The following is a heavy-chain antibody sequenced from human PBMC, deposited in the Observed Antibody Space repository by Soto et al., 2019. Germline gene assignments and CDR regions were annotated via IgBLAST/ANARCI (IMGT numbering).Heavy chain of an antibody. Sequence: ASVKVSCKASGGTFTGYYMHWVRQAPGQGLEWMGWINPNSGGTNYAQKFQGRVTMTRDTSISTAYMELSRLRSDDTAVYYCARNWNDGRDFDYWGQGTLVTRLL. J-gene: IGHJ4*02. CDR1: GGTFTGYY. CDR3: ARNWNDGRDFDY. CDR2: INPNSGGT. V-gene: IGHV1-2*02. D-gene: IGHD1-1*01.